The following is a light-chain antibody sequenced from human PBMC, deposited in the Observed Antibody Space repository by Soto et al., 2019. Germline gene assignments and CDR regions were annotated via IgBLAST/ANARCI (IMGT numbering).Light chain of an antibody. CDR3: ATWDDALDGHV. CDR1: SSNIGSKT. Sequence: QAVVTQPPSASGTPGQRVTISCSGSSSNIGSKTVNWYQQLPGTAPKLLIYTNNQRPSGVPDRFSGSKSGTSASLAISGLQSEDDADYYCATWDDALDGHVFGTGTKVTVL. V-gene: IGLV1-44*01. J-gene: IGLJ1*01. CDR2: TNN.